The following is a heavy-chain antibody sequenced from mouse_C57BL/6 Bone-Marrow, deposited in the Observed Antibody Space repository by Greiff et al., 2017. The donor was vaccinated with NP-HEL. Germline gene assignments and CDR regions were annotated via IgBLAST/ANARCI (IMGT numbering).Heavy chain of an antibody. CDR1: GFTFSDFY. V-gene: IGHV7-1*01. Sequence: EVQGVESGGGLVQSGRSLRLSCATSGFTFSDFYMEWVRQAPGKGLEWIAASRNKANDYTTEYSASVKGRFIVSRDTSQSILYLQMNALRAEDTAIYYCARDYFDVWGTGTTVTVSS. CDR3: ARDYFDV. J-gene: IGHJ1*03. CDR2: SRNKANDYTT.